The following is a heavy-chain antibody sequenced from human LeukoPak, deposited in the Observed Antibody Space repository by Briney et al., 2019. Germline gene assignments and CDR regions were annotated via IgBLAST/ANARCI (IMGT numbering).Heavy chain of an antibody. J-gene: IGHJ4*02. D-gene: IGHD2-21*02. CDR3: ARRTYCGGDCYSPFDF. V-gene: IGHV5-51*01. CDR1: GYSFSTYW. CDR2: IYPRDSAI. Sequence: PGESLKISCKASGYSFSTYWIGWVRQKPGKGLEWMGIIYPRDSAIRSSPSFQGQVTFSVDKSISTAYLRWPSLKASDTAVYYCARRTYCGGDCYSPFDFWGQGTLVTVSS.